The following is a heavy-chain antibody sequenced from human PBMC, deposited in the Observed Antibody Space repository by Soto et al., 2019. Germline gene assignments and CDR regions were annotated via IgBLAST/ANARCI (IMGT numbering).Heavy chain of an antibody. CDR3: ARVWRRYDILTGLRNYYYMDV. CDR2: INPNSGKT. D-gene: IGHD3-9*01. CDR1: GGTFSSYA. J-gene: IGHJ6*03. V-gene: IGHV1-8*02. Sequence: ASVKVSCKASGGTFSSYAISWVRQAPGQGLEWMGGINPNSGKTGYAQKFQGRVTMTRNKSISTAYMELSSLRSEDTAVYYCARVWRRYDILTGLRNYYYMDVWGKGTTVTVSS.